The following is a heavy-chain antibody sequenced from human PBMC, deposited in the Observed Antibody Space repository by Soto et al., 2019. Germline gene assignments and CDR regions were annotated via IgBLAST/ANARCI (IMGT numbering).Heavy chain of an antibody. J-gene: IGHJ4*02. V-gene: IGHV3-7*03. D-gene: IGHD2-8*02. CDR3: ARELDLVDGFDH. CDR1: GLTFGHYW. CDR2: IKIDGSEK. Sequence: EVQMLQSGGGMVQPGGSLRLSCVGSGLTFGHYWMSWVRQAPGKGLEWVANIKIDGSEKYYVDSVKGRFAISRDNAKNSVFLHLNSLRTEDTAVYYCARELDLVDGFDHWGQGRLVIVSP.